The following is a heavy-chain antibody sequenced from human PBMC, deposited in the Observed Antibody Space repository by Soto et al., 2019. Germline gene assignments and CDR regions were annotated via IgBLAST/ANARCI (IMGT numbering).Heavy chain of an antibody. CDR1: GYTFTGFY. J-gene: IGHJ6*02. V-gene: IGHV1-2*04. CDR3: ARDLRIHMVRRAPYCYFRMDV. D-gene: IGHD3-10*01. Sequence: ASVKVSGKASGYTFTGFYMHWVRQAPGQGLEWMGRINPNSGDTEYAQNFQGWVTMTRDTSISTAYMELSRLRSDDTAVYYCARDLRIHMVRRAPYCYFRMDVWRQRTKATVSS. CDR2: INPNSGDT.